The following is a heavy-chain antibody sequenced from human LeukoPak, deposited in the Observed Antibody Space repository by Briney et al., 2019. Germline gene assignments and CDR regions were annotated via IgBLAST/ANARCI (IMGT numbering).Heavy chain of an antibody. CDR3: AKDPRQWLVNWFDP. CDR1: GLTFSSHW. Sequence: GGSPRLSCAASGLTFSSHWMHWVRQAPGKGLEWVPAISGSGGSTYYADSVKGRFTISRDNSKNTLYLQMNSLRAEDTAVYYCAKDPRQWLVNWFDPWGQGTLVTVSS. J-gene: IGHJ5*02. V-gene: IGHV3-23*01. D-gene: IGHD6-19*01. CDR2: ISGSGGST.